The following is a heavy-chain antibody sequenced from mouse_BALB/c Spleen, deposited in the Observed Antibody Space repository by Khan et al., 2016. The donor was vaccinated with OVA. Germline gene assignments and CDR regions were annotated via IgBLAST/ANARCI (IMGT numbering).Heavy chain of an antibody. J-gene: IGHJ2*01. CDR1: GYTFVNYW. Sequence: VQLQQSGAELAKPGASVKMSCKASGYTFVNYWILWVRQRPGQGLEWIGYINPSIAYTENNQNFKDKVTLTADKSSSTAYMQLNSLTSEDSAVYYCAGRGLRWDFDYWGQGTTLTVSS. CDR3: AGRGLRWDFDY. D-gene: IGHD1-1*01. V-gene: IGHV1-7*01. CDR2: INPSIAYT.